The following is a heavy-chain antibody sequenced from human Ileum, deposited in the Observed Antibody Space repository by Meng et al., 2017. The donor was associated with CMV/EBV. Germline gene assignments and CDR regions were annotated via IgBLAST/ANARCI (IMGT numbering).Heavy chain of an antibody. CDR1: GYSFTSYW. V-gene: IGHV5-51*01. J-gene: IGHJ6*02. CDR2: IYPGDSDT. Sequence: GESLKISRKGSGYSFTSYWIGWVRQMPGKGLEWMGIIYPGDSDTRYSPSFQGQVTISADKSISTAYLQWSSLKASDTAMYYCARQSNDFWSGYYYGMDVWGQGTTVTVSS. CDR3: ARQSNDFWSGYYYGMDV. D-gene: IGHD3-3*01.